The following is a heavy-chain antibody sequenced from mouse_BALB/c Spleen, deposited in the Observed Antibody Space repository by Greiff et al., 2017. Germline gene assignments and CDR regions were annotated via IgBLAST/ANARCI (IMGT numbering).Heavy chain of an antibody. Sequence: EVQLVESGGGLVKPGGSLKLSCAASGFTFSSYTMSWVRQTPEKRLEWVATISSGGSYTYYPDSVKGRFTISRDNAKNTLYLQMSSLKSEDTAMYYCTRDRYYGSSIYAMDYWGQGTSVTVSS. CDR1: GFTFSSYT. CDR2: ISSGGSYT. D-gene: IGHD1-1*01. CDR3: TRDRYYGSSIYAMDY. J-gene: IGHJ4*01. V-gene: IGHV5-6-4*01.